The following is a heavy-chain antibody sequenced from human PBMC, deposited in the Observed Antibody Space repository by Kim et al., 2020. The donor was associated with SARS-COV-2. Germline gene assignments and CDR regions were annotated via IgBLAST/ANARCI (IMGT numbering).Heavy chain of an antibody. D-gene: IGHD2-21*02. Sequence: SETLSLTCTVYGGSISSSSYYWSWIRQPQGKGLEGMGSIYYSGSTYYNPSLKSRISISVDTSKNQFSLKLSSVTAADTAVYYSARAGSVHLVFAVFLNW. CDR2: IYYSGST. J-gene: IGHJ5*01. CDR3: ARAGSVHLVFAVFLNW. CDR1: GGSISSSSYY. V-gene: IGHV4-39*01.